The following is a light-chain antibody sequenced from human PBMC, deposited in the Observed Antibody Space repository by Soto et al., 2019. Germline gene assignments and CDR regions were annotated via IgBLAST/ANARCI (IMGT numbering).Light chain of an antibody. V-gene: IGLV1-44*01. Sequence: HCVRNQPPSASGIPVHGVTISCSGSSSNIGSNTVNWYQQLPGTAPKLLIYSNNQRPSGVPDRFSGSKSGTSASLAISGLQSEDEADYYCAAWDDSLNGYVFGSGTKVTVL. CDR1: SSNIGSNT. J-gene: IGLJ1*01. CDR3: AAWDDSLNGYV. CDR2: SNN.